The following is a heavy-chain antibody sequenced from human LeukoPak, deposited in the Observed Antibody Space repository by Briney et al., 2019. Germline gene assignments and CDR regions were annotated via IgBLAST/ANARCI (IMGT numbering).Heavy chain of an antibody. CDR1: GFTFSSCG. V-gene: IGHV3-30*18. D-gene: IGHD3-22*01. CDR3: AKDRGGVYYYDSSGYYPNWFDP. J-gene: IGHJ5*02. CDR2: ISYDGSNK. Sequence: GESLRLSCAASGFTFSSCGKHWVRHAPGKGLERVAVISYDGSNKYYADSAKDRLTISRDNTYNNLYLQMNSLRAEDTPVYYCAKDRGGVYYYDSSGYYPNWFDPWGQGTLVTVSS.